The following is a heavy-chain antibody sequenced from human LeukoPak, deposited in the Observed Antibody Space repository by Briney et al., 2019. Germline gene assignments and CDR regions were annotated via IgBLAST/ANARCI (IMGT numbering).Heavy chain of an antibody. CDR1: GYTFTGYY. Sequence: ASVTVSCKASGYTFTGYYMHWVRQAPGQGLEWMGWINPNSGGTNYAQKFQGRVTMTRDTSISTAYMELSRLRSDDTAVYYCARSSTSRFHYYYYGMDVWSQGTTVTVSS. J-gene: IGHJ6*02. D-gene: IGHD2-2*01. CDR3: ARSSTSRFHYYYYGMDV. CDR2: INPNSGGT. V-gene: IGHV1-2*02.